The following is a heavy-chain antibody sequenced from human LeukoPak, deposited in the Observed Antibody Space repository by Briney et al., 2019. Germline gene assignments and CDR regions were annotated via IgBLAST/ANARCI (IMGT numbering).Heavy chain of an antibody. CDR2: IYTSGST. CDR3: ARDQLSGSYSPWFDP. Sequence: SETLSLTCTVSGGSISSYYWSWIRQPAGKGLEWIGRIYTSGSTNYNPSLKSRVTMSVDTSKNQFSLKLSSVTAADTAVYYCARDQLSGSYSPWFDPWGQGTPVTVSS. CDR1: GGSISSYY. D-gene: IGHD1-26*01. V-gene: IGHV4-4*07. J-gene: IGHJ5*02.